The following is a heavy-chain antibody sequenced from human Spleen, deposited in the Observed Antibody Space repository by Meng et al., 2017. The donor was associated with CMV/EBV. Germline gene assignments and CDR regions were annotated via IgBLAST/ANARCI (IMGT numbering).Heavy chain of an antibody. Sequence: TFSSYGMHWCRQAPGKRLEWVALIRYDGSNKYYAESVKGRFTISRDNFKNTLYLQMNSLRVEDTAVYHCAKDMEDIVVVPAAYNWFDPWGQGTLVTVSS. CDR1: TFSSYG. V-gene: IGHV3-30*02. D-gene: IGHD2-2*01. CDR3: AKDMEDIVVVPAAYNWFDP. CDR2: IRYDGSNK. J-gene: IGHJ5*02.